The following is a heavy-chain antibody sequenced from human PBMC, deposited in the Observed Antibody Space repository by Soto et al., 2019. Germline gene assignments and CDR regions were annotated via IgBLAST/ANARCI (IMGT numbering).Heavy chain of an antibody. CDR2: IIPIFGTA. CDR3: ARDLLPSSSGWSHFDY. J-gene: IGHJ4*02. Sequence: SVKVSCKASGGAFSSYAISWVRQAPGQGLEWMGGIIPIFGTANYAQKFQGRVTITADESTSTAYMELSSLRSEDTAVYYCARDLLPSSSGWSHFDYWGQGTLVTVSS. V-gene: IGHV1-69*13. D-gene: IGHD6-19*01. CDR1: GGAFSSYA.